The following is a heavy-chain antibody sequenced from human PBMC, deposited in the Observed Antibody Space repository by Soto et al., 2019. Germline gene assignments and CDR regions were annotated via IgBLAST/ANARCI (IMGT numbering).Heavy chain of an antibody. CDR2: ISSSSSYT. J-gene: IGHJ4*02. D-gene: IGHD4-17*01. CDR3: ARGTDYGDYEFDY. Sequence: GGSLRLSCAASGFTFSDYYMSWIRQAPGKGLEWVSYISSSSSYTNYADSVKGRFTISRDNAKNSLYLQMNSLRAEDTAVYYCARGTDYGDYEFDYWGQGTLVTVSS. CDR1: GFTFSDYY. V-gene: IGHV3-11*06.